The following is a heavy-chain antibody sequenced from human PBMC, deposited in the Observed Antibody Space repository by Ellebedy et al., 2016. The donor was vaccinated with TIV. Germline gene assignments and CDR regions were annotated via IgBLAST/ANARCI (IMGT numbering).Heavy chain of an antibody. CDR3: ARHGEYSAYDKVYFDY. CDR2: IDPSDSYT. J-gene: IGHJ4*02. D-gene: IGHD5-12*01. V-gene: IGHV5-10-1*01. CDR1: GYSFTNYY. Sequence: PGGSLRLSCKVSGYSFTNYYITWVRQMPGKGLECMGRIDPSDSYTDYSPSFQGHVTISADKSISTAYLQWSRLKASDTAIYYCARHGEYSAYDKVYFDYWGQGTLVTVSS.